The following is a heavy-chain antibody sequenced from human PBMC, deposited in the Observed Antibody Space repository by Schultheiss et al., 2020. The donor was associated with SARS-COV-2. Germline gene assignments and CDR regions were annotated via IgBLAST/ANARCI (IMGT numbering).Heavy chain of an antibody. CDR1: GFTFSSYA. V-gene: IGHV3-23*01. Sequence: GESLKISCAASGFTFSSYAMSWVRQAPGKGLEWVSAISGSGGSTSYADSVKGRFTISRDDSKNTLYLQMNSLKTEDTAVYYCAKEIYGGLANYGDVDYWGQGTLVTVSS. D-gene: IGHD4-17*01. J-gene: IGHJ4*02. CDR3: AKEIYGGLANYGDVDY. CDR2: ISGSGGST.